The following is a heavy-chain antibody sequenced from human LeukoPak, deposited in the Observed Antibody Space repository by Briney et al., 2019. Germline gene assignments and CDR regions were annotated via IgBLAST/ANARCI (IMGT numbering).Heavy chain of an antibody. Sequence: GGSLRLSCAGSGFSFSNYWMSWVRQAPGKGLEWVAVISYDGSNKYYADSVKGRFTISRDNSKNTLYLQMNSLRAEDTAVYYCAKGVAAGYCSGGSCPTYYFDYWGQGTLVTVSS. CDR1: GFSFSNYW. D-gene: IGHD2-15*01. CDR2: ISYDGSNK. V-gene: IGHV3-30*18. CDR3: AKGVAAGYCSGGSCPTYYFDY. J-gene: IGHJ4*02.